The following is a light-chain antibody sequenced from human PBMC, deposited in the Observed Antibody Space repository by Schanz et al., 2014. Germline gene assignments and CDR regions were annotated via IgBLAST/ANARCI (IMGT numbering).Light chain of an antibody. V-gene: IGKV3-20*01. CDR1: QSVSSNY. Sequence: EIVLTQSPGTLSLSPGERATLSCRASQSVSSNYLAWYQQKPGQSPRLLIYGASSRATGIPDRFSGSGSGTEFTLTISSLQSEDFALYCHQYNNWPRTFGQGTKVEIK. CDR3: HQYNNWPRT. J-gene: IGKJ1*01. CDR2: GAS.